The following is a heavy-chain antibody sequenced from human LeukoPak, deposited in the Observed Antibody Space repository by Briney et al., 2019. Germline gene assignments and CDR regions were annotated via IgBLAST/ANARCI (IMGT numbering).Heavy chain of an antibody. CDR3: ALIPGGSWAFDF. Sequence: ASVKVSCKAAESTFSVYHIHWVRLAPGQGLEGMAWINPNSVETNYAQKFQGRVTMTTDTSISTVYMEVSSLRFDDTAVYYCALIPGGSWAFDFWGQGTLVSVSS. V-gene: IGHV1-2*02. J-gene: IGHJ4*02. CDR1: ESTFSVYH. CDR2: INPNSVET. D-gene: IGHD2-15*01.